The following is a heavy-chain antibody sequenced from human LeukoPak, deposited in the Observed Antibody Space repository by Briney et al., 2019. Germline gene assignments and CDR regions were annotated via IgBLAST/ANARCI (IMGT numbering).Heavy chain of an antibody. J-gene: IGHJ4*02. CDR1: GFTFSSYH. CDR2: IKEDGSER. Sequence: GGSLRLSCVASGFTFSSYHMSWVRQAPGKGLEWVANIKEDGSERYYVDSMKGRFTISRDNAKNSLYLQMNSLRAEDTAVYYCARDLYGDYSFDYWGQGTLVTVSS. D-gene: IGHD4-17*01. V-gene: IGHV3-7*01. CDR3: ARDLYGDYSFDY.